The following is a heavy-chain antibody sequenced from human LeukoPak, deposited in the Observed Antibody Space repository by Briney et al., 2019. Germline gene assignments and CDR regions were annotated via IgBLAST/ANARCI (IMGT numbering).Heavy chain of an antibody. D-gene: IGHD5-12*01. CDR2: IIPILGIA. V-gene: IGHV1-69*04. Sequence: SVKVSCKASGGTFSSYAISWVRQAPRQGLEWMGRIIPILGIANYAQKFQGRVTITADKSTSTAYMELSSLRSEDTAVYYCARADIVATTPFDYWGQGTLVTVSS. CDR3: ARADIVATTPFDY. J-gene: IGHJ4*02. CDR1: GGTFSSYA.